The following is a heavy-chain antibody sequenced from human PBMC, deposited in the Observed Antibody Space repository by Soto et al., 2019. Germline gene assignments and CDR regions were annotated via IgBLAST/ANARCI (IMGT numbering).Heavy chain of an antibody. CDR2: IWYDGSRI. J-gene: IGHJ6*02. CDR3: ARWYYGSGSNYGMDV. D-gene: IGHD3-10*01. V-gene: IGHV3-33*01. Sequence: QVQLVESGGGVVQPGRSLRLSCAASGFTFSSHGMHWVRQAPGKGLDWVAVIWYDGSRIYYADSVEGRFTISRDNSKNTLYLQIDSLRAEETAVYYCARWYYGSGSNYGMDVWGQGTTVTVSS. CDR1: GFTFSSHG.